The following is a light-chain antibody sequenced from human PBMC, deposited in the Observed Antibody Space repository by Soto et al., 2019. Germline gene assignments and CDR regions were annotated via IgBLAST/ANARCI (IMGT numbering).Light chain of an antibody. CDR3: QQRYNSPPIT. CDR1: QSVSGW. J-gene: IGKJ5*01. Sequence: DIQMTQSPSTLSASVVDTVTVTCRASQSVSGWLAWYQQKPGEAPKLLIYDASNLQSGVPSIFRGSGSGTDFTLTISSLQPEDFATYYCQQRYNSPPITFGQGTRLEIK. V-gene: IGKV1-39*01. CDR2: DAS.